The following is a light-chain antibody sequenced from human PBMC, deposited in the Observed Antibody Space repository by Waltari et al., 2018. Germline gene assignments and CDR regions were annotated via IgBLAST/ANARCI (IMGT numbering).Light chain of an antibody. CDR1: QGVGKY. J-gene: IGKJ1*01. V-gene: IGKV3-20*01. CDR3: QKYDFLPAT. CDR2: HAS. Sequence: EIVLTQSPGTLSPSPGARATLSCRASQGVGKYLAWYQQRPGQAPRLLLYHASIRATGIPDRFSGSGFGTDFSLTISRLEPEDFAVYYCQKYDFLPATFGQGTTVEIK.